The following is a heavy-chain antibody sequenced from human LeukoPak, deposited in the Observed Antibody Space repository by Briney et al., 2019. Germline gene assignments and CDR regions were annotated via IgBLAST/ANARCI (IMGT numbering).Heavy chain of an antibody. D-gene: IGHD3-3*01. Sequence: PGGSLRLSCAVSGFTFSDYYMSWIRQAPGKGLEWVSYISSGGSTISHADSVKGRFTISRDNSKNTLYLQMNSLRAEDTAVYYCARSEVRFLEWLPSNDAFDIWGQGTMVTVSS. CDR1: GFTFSDYY. CDR2: ISSGGSTI. J-gene: IGHJ3*02. CDR3: ARSEVRFLEWLPSNDAFDI. V-gene: IGHV3-11*01.